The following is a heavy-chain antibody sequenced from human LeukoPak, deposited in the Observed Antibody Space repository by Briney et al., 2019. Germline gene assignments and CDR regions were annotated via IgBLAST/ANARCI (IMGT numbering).Heavy chain of an antibody. V-gene: IGHV3-21*01. CDR2: ISSSSSYI. D-gene: IGHD5-24*01. CDR3: ASQRDGYNF. CDR1: GFTFSSYS. J-gene: IGHJ4*02. Sequence: PGGSLRLSCAASGFTFSSYSMNWVRQAPGKGLEWVSSISSSSSYIYYADSVKGRFTISRDNAKNSLCLQMNSLRAEDTAVYYCASQRDGYNFWAQGPLVTVSS.